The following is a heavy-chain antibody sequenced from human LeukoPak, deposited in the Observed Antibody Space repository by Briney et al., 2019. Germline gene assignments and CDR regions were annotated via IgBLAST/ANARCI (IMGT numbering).Heavy chain of an antibody. V-gene: IGHV3-30*02. CDR3: ARDRTTYSYGTLFDY. D-gene: IGHD5-12*01. J-gene: IGHJ4*02. CDR2: IQYDGTNK. CDR1: GFTFSSNG. Sequence: GGSLRLSCAASGFTFSSNGMHWVRQAPGKGLEWVAFIQYDGTNKYYADSVKGRFTISRDNSRNTLYLQMNSLRAEDTAVYYCARDRTTYSYGTLFDYWGQGTLVTVSS.